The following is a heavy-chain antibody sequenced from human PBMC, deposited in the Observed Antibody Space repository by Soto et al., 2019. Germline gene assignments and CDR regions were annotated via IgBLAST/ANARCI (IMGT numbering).Heavy chain of an antibody. V-gene: IGHV3-74*01. Sequence: EVQLVESGGGLVQPGGSQRLSCAASGFTFSSYWMHWVRQAPGKGLVWVSRINSDGSSTSYADSVKGRFTISRDNAXNXLYRQMYSLRAEDTAVYYCARDQGYCSGGSCYVAGFWGQGNMVTVSS. D-gene: IGHD2-15*01. CDR1: GFTFSSYW. CDR2: INSDGSST. CDR3: ARDQGYCSGGSCYVAGF. J-gene: IGHJ4*02.